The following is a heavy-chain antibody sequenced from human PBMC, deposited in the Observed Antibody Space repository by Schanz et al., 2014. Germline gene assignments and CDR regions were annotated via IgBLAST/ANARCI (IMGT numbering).Heavy chain of an antibody. CDR1: GFTFENYA. CDR2: ISSGGGST. CDR3: ARGGPAYYFDD. Sequence: VRLVESGGGVVQPGRSLRLSCAASGFTFENYALTWVRQVPGKGLEWVSSISSGGGSTYYADSVKGRFTISRDNSKNTLYLQMNSLRAEDTAVYYCARGGPAYYFDDWGQGTLVTVSS. V-gene: IGHV3-23*04. J-gene: IGHJ4*02.